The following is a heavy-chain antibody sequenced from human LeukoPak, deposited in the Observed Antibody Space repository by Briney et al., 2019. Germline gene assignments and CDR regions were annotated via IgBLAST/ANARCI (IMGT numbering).Heavy chain of an antibody. V-gene: IGHV4-59*11. CDR3: ARESKGYSYGYAYDYYNYIDV. CDR2: IDHTGST. CDR1: GDSISMHY. D-gene: IGHD5-18*01. Sequence: SETLSLTCSVSGDSISMHYWSWIRQPPGKGLEWIGYIDHTGSTNYNPSLNSRVTISRDTSKNHFSLELSSVTAADTAVYYCARESKGYSYGYAYDYYNYIDVWAKGPRSPSP. J-gene: IGHJ6*03.